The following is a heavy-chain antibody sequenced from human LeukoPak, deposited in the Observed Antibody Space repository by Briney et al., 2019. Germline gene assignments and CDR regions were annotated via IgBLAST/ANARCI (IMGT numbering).Heavy chain of an antibody. J-gene: IGHJ3*02. D-gene: IGHD6-6*01. CDR2: INPSGGST. V-gene: IGHV1-46*01. CDR3: AVERGLVPISIPNDAFDI. Sequence: GASVKVSCKATGYTFTSYAMHWVRQAPGQGLEWMGIINPSGGSTSYAQKFQGRVTMTRDTSTSTVYMELSSLRSEDTAVYYCAVERGLVPISIPNDAFDIWGQGTMVTVSS. CDR1: GYTFTSYA.